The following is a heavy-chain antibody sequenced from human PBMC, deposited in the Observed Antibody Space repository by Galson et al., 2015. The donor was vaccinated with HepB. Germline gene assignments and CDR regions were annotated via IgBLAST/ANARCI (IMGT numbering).Heavy chain of an antibody. V-gene: IGHV3-53*01. CDR2: IYSGGRT. CDR1: GFTVSNNY. CDR3: ARGGDWYYFDY. D-gene: IGHD2-21*02. J-gene: IGHJ4*02. Sequence: SLRLSCAASGFTVSNNYLSWVRQAPGKGLEWVSVIYSGGRTNYADSVKGRFTISTDNSKNTLYLQMNSLRAEDTAVYYCARGGDWYYFDYWSQGALVTVSS.